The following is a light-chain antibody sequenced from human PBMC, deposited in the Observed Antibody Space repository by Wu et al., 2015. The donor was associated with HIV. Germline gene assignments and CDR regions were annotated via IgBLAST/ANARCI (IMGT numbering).Light chain of an antibody. CDR1: QSINSW. Sequence: IQMTQSPSTLSASVGDRVIITCRASQSINSWLAWYQQKPGKAPNLLIYKASSLKSGVPSRFIGSGSGTEFTLTISSLQPDDFATYYCQQYNSYPTFGQGTKVEI. CDR3: QQYNSYPT. V-gene: IGKV1-5*03. J-gene: IGKJ1*01. CDR2: KAS.